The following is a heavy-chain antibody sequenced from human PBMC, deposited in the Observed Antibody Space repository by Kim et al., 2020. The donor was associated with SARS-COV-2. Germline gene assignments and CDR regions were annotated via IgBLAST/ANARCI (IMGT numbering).Heavy chain of an antibody. D-gene: IGHD6-13*01. V-gene: IGHV6-1*01. CDR3: ARYTRSQGWFDP. Sequence: DYAVSGKSRIPINPDTSKNQFSLQLNSLTPEDTAVYYCARYTRSQGWFDPWGQGTLVTVSS. J-gene: IGHJ5*02.